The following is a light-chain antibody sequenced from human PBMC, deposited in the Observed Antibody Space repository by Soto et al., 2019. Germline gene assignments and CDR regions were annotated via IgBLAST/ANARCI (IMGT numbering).Light chain of an antibody. CDR1: SSDVGAYNY. V-gene: IGLV2-14*01. Sequence: QSALTQLASVSGSLGQSITISCTGTSSDVGAYNYVSWYQQQPGKAPKLMISEVSNRPSGVSNRFSGSKSGNTASLIISGLQAEDEADYYCCSFTSITTYVFGTGTKVTVL. J-gene: IGLJ1*01. CDR2: EVS. CDR3: CSFTSITTYV.